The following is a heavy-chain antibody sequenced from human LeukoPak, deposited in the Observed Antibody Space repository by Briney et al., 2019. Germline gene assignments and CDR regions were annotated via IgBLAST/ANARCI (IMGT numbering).Heavy chain of an antibody. CDR1: GGSISSSSSY. J-gene: IGHJ4*02. CDR3: ARHAAVAYFDILTVEDY. CDR2: IYYSGST. Sequence: SETLSLTCTVSGGSISSSSSYWGWIRQPPGKGLEWIGSIYYSGSTYYNPSLKSRVTISVDTSKNQFSLKLGSMTAADTAVYYCARHAAVAYFDILTVEDYWGQGTLVTVSS. V-gene: IGHV4-39*01. D-gene: IGHD3-9*01.